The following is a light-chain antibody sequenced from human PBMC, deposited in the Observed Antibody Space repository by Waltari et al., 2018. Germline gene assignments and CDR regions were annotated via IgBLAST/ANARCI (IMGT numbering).Light chain of an antibody. CDR2: RDT. CDR3: QVWDGTTGV. Sequence: SYELTQPPSVSVSPGQTASITCSADQLGDKYACWYQQKPGQSPVLVIYRDTKRPSGIPERFSGYNSGNTATLTISGTQAMDEADYYCQVWDGTTGVFGTGTKVTVL. J-gene: IGLJ1*01. V-gene: IGLV3-1*01. CDR1: QLGDKY.